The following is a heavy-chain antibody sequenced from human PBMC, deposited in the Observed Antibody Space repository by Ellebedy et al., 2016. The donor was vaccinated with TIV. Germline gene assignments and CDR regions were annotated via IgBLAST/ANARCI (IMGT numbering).Heavy chain of an antibody. J-gene: IGHJ2*01. V-gene: IGHV3-33*05. CDR3: ARASFYDVDLSGWYFDL. CDR2: ILYDGSEK. D-gene: IGHD3-10*02. CDR1: GFTFSSYG. Sequence: GGSLRLSCAASGFTFSSYGIDWVRQAPGKGLEWVSKILYDGSEKYYAGSVKGRFTISRDNAKNTLYLNIDSLRTDDTAVYYCARASFYDVDLSGWYFDLWGRGTLVTVSS.